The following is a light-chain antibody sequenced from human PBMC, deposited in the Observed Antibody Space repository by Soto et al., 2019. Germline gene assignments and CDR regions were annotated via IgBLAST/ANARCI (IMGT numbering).Light chain of an antibody. V-gene: IGKV4-1*01. Sequence: DSVMTQSPDSLAVSLGEWVTINCKSSQSVLYSSNNKNYLAWYQQKPGQPPKLLIYWASTRESGVPDRFSSSGSGTDFTLTISSLQAEDVALYYCQQYYNTPLTFGGATKVAIK. CDR1: QSVLYSSNNKNY. CDR3: QQYYNTPLT. CDR2: WAS. J-gene: IGKJ4*01.